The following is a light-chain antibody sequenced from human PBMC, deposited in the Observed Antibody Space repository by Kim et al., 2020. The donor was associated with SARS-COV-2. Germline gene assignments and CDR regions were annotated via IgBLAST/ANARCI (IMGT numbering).Light chain of an antibody. CDR3: LQADSFPYT. V-gene: IGKV1-12*01. CDR1: QGIRSR. Sequence: DIQMTQSPSSVSTSVGDSVTITCRASQGIRSRLAWYQQKPGKAPKLLISSASTLQSGVPSRFNGRGSGTDFTLTISSLQPEDFATYYCLQADSFPYTFGQWTKLEI. J-gene: IGKJ2*01. CDR2: SAS.